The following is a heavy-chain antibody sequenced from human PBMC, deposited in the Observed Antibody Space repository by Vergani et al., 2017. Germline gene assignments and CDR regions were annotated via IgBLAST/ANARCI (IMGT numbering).Heavy chain of an antibody. J-gene: IGHJ4*02. CDR3: ARDGGHYYGSGSAEGY. CDR2: ISSSSSYI. CDR1: GFTFSSYS. V-gene: IGHV3-21*01. D-gene: IGHD3-10*01. Sequence: VQLVESGGGVVQPGRSLRLSCAASGFTFSSYSMNWVRQAPGKGLEWVSSISSSSSYIYYADSVKGRFTISRDNAKNSLYLQMNSLRAEDTAVYYCARDGGHYYGSGSAEGYWGQGTLVTVSS.